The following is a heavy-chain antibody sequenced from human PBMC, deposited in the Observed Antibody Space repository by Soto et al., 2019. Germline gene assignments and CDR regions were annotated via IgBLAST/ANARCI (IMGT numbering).Heavy chain of an antibody. V-gene: IGHV3-13*01. D-gene: IGHD3-10*01. CDR3: ARGFRHGSGSPRPGPIDGFDI. J-gene: IGHJ3*02. CDR1: GFTFNIYD. CDR2: IGTRGDT. Sequence: EVQLVESGGGLVQPGGSLRLSCAASGFTFNIYDMHWVRQRTGEGPEWVSGIGTRGDTFYPGSVEGRFTASRENAKNSLYLQINSLRVGDTAVYYCARGFRHGSGSPRPGPIDGFDIWGQGTVVTVSS.